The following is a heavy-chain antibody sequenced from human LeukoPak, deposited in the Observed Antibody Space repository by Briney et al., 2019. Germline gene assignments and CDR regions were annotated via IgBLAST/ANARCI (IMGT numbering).Heavy chain of an antibody. CDR1: GFTFDDYG. D-gene: IGHD3-22*01. CDR2: INWNGYNT. V-gene: IGHV3-20*04. Sequence: GGSLRLSCAASGFTFDDYGMNWVRQAPGKGLEGVSGINWNGYNTDYADSVKGRFTISRDNAKNSLYLEMDSLRAEDTALYYCARDRFGDDSSGYYYDYFDYWGQGTLVTVSS. CDR3: ARDRFGDDSSGYYYDYFDY. J-gene: IGHJ4*02.